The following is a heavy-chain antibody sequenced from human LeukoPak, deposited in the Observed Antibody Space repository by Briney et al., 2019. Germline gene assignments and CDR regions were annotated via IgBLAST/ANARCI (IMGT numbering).Heavy chain of an antibody. Sequence: GGSLRLSCAASGFTFSSYAMSWVRQAPGKGLEWVSAISGSGGSTYYADSVRGRFTISRDNSKNTLYLQMNSLRAEDTAVYYCAKDRVSYDSSGYVYFDYWGQGTLVTVSS. CDR3: AKDRVSYDSSGYVYFDY. CDR2: ISGSGGST. CDR1: GFTFSSYA. D-gene: IGHD3-22*01. V-gene: IGHV3-23*01. J-gene: IGHJ4*02.